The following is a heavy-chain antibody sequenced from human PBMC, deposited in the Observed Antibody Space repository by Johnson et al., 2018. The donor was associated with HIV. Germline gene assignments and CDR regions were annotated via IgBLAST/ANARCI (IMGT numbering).Heavy chain of an antibody. D-gene: IGHD1-26*01. J-gene: IGHJ3*02. CDR1: GFTFSSYG. CDR3: ARGRLPWELHGFNAFDI. V-gene: IGHV3-30*03. CDR2: ISYDGSNK. Sequence: QVQLVESGGGLVQPGRSLRLSCAASGFTFSSYGMHWVRQAPGKGLEWVAVISYDGSNKYYADSVKGRFTISRDNSKNTLYLQMNSLRVEDTAVYHCARGRLPWELHGFNAFDIWGQGTMVTVS.